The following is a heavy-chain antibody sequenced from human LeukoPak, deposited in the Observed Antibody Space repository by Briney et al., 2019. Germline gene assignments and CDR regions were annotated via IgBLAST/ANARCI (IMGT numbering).Heavy chain of an antibody. CDR2: IWYDGSNK. Sequence: PGRSLRLSCAASGFTLSNYGMHWVRQAPGKGLEWVAVIWYDGSNKYYADSVKGRFTISRDNSKNTLYLQMNSLRAEDTAVYYCAKVSRGYSGYGAFDYWGQGTLVTVSS. J-gene: IGHJ4*02. CDR1: GFTLSNYG. D-gene: IGHD5-12*01. V-gene: IGHV3-33*06. CDR3: AKVSRGYSGYGAFDY.